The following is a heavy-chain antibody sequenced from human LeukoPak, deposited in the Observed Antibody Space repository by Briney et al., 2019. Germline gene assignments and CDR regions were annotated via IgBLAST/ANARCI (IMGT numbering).Heavy chain of an antibody. Sequence: PGGSLRLSCAASGFTVSNNYMSWVRQAPGKGLEWVSVIYSGGSTYYADSVKGRFTISRDNSKNTLYLQVNSLRAEDTAVYYCARDRRGDYRPAYFDYWGQGTLVTVSS. D-gene: IGHD4-11*01. CDR3: ARDRRGDYRPAYFDY. V-gene: IGHV3-66*01. CDR2: IYSGGST. J-gene: IGHJ4*02. CDR1: GFTVSNNY.